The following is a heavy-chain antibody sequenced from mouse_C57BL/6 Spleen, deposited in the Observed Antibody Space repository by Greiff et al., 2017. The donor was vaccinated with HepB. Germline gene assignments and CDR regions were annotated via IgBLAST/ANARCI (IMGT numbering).Heavy chain of an antibody. CDR3: GREGYYGSPSYWYFDV. J-gene: IGHJ1*03. CDR2: INYDGSST. CDR1: GFAFSDYY. Sequence: EVKLMESEGGLVQPGSSMKLSCTASGFAFSDYYMAWVRQVPEKGLEWVANINYDGSSTYYLDSLKSRFIISRDNAKNILYLQMSSLKSEDTATYYCGREGYYGSPSYWYFDVWGTGTTVTVSS. D-gene: IGHD1-1*01. V-gene: IGHV5-16*01.